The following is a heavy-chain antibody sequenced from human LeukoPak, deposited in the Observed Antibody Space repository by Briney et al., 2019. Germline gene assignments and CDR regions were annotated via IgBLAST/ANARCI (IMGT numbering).Heavy chain of an antibody. CDR3: LRDLNWSLDQ. D-gene: IGHD1-20*01. CDR2: INSDGSWT. Sequence: GGSLRLSCAASGNYWMHWVRQAPGKGLVWVSHINSDGSWTSYADSVKGRFTISRDNAKNTLYLQMNSLRAEDTAVYYCLRDLNWSLDQWGQGTLVTVSS. CDR1: GNYW. J-gene: IGHJ4*02. V-gene: IGHV3-74*01.